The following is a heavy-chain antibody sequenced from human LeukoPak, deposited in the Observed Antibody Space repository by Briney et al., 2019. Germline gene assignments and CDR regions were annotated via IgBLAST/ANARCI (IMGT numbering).Heavy chain of an antibody. D-gene: IGHD3-10*01. J-gene: IGHJ4*02. CDR3: GHRDSGGLNDY. V-gene: IGHV2-5*08. CDR2: IYWDDTK. Sequence: SWVRQIPGKGLEWLALIYWDDTKHYRPSLKTRLSITKDASENQVVLTMTDMDPVDTATYYCGHRDSGGLNDYWGQGSLVTAS.